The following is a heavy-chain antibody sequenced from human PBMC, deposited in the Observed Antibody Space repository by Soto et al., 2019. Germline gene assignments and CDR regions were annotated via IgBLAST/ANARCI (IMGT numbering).Heavy chain of an antibody. D-gene: IGHD6-19*01. CDR3: ARAHGSSWYNWSDP. J-gene: IGHJ5*02. V-gene: IGHV1-69*13. CDR2: IIPLFGTT. Sequence: ASVKVSCKAYGGTFSSYGISWVRQAPGQGLEWMGGIIPLFGTTNFAHKFKGRVTITADESTSTVYMELSSLRFEDTAIYYCARAHGSSWYNWSDPWGQGTLVT. CDR1: GGTFSSYG.